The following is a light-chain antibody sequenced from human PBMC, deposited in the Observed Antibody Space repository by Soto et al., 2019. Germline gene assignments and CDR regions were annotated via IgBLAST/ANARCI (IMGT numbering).Light chain of an antibody. V-gene: IGKV3-15*01. Sequence: EIVMTQSPATLSVSPGERATLSCGASQIVRDYLAWYQQKPGQAPRLLIHGASTRAPGIPARFSGSGSGTDFTLTISSLQSEDFAVYNCQQYDKWPPTFGQGTKVDIK. J-gene: IGKJ1*01. CDR2: GAS. CDR1: QIVRDY. CDR3: QQYDKWPPT.